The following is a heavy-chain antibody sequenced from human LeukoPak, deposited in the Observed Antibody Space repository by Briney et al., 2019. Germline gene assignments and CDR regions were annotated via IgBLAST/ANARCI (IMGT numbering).Heavy chain of an antibody. Sequence: SETLSLTCTVSGASISSSSYYWGWIRQPPGKGLEWVGSFYYSGGPAYNPSLKSRVTISVDTSENQFSLKLSSVTAADTAVYYCAGPVLRYFDWLPNGMDVWGQGTTVTVSS. CDR2: FYYSGGP. D-gene: IGHD3-9*01. CDR1: GASISSSSYY. V-gene: IGHV4-39*01. CDR3: AGPVLRYFDWLPNGMDV. J-gene: IGHJ6*02.